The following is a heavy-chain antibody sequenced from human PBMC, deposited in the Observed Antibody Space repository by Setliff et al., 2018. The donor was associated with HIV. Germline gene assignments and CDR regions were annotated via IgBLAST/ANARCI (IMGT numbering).Heavy chain of an antibody. D-gene: IGHD1-26*01. CDR3: GRDRGWDRRYFEY. CDR1: GHTFCDYG. V-gene: IGHV1-18*01. Sequence: ASVKVSCKASGHTFCDYGISWMRQAPGQGFEWLGWINAYNGDTNYAPKFQGRVTMTRDKPTSTAYMELRSLRSDDTAMYYCGRDRGWDRRYFEYWGQGSLVTVSS. CDR2: INAYNGDT. J-gene: IGHJ4*02.